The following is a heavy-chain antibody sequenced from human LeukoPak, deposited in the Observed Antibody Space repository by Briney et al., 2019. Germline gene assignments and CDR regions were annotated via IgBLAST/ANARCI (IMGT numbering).Heavy chain of an antibody. V-gene: IGHV3-21*01. Sequence: GGSLRLSCAASGFTFSSYSMNWFRQAPGKGREWVSSISSSSSYIYYADSVKGLFTISRDNANNALYPQMNSLSAEETAVYSCARESDGELLKPRLLGMDVWGQGTTVTVSS. D-gene: IGHD1-7*01. CDR1: GFTFSSYS. CDR2: ISSSSSYI. J-gene: IGHJ6*02. CDR3: ARESDGELLKPRLLGMDV.